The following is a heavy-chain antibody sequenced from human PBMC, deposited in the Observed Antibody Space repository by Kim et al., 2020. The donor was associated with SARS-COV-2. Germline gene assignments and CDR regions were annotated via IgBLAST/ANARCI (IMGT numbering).Heavy chain of an antibody. D-gene: IGHD3-22*01. Sequence: GASLKISCKGSGYSFTSYWISWVRQMPGKGLEWMGRIDPSDSYTNYSPSFQGHVTISADKSISTAYLQWSSLKASDTAMYYCARLGYYDSSGYYFPDGMDVWGQGTTVTVSS. CDR1: GYSFTSYW. CDR3: ARLGYYDSSGYYFPDGMDV. V-gene: IGHV5-10-1*01. CDR2: IDPSDSYT. J-gene: IGHJ6*02.